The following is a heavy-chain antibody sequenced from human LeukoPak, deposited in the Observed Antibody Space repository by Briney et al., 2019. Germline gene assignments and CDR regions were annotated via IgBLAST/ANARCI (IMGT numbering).Heavy chain of an antibody. CDR1: GYTFTSYY. CDR2: INPSGGST. Sequence: ASVKVSCKASGYTFTSYYMHWVRQAPGQGLEWMGIINPSGGSTSYAQKFQGRVTMTRDTSKNQFSLKLSSVTAADTAVYYCAREGYDSNIYYKADYWGQGTLVTVSS. CDR3: AREGYDSNIYYKADY. D-gene: IGHD3-22*01. J-gene: IGHJ4*02. V-gene: IGHV1-46*01.